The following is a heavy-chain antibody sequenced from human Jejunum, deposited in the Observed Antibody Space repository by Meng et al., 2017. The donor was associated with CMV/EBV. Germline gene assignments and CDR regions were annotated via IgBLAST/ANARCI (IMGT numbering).Heavy chain of an antibody. CDR3: VRDFWSDFYAY. CDR1: GYTFTTYG. J-gene: IGHJ4*02. Sequence: QCQVGQAGVEVKKPGASVKVSCKTSGYTFTTYGISWVRQAPGQGLEWVGWSSTSNGNTHYAQKVQDRVTMTTDTSTSTAYMELRSLTSDDTAVYYCVRDFWSDFYAYWGQGTLVTVSS. CDR2: SSTSNGNT. D-gene: IGHD3-3*01. V-gene: IGHV1-18*01.